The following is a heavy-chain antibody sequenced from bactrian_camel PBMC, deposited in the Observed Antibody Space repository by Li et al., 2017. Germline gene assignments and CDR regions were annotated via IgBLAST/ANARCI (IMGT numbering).Heavy chain of an antibody. Sequence: HVQLVESGGGSVETGGSVKLSCAATGHTYDRYCMGWFRQAPGKQREGVAVIDLRGVPIYADSVKGRFTISRENGKRTHYLIMNGLKPDDTAKYYCAANGYHAGNCVGVSDPADFRYWGQGTQVTVSS. D-gene: IGHD1*01. J-gene: IGHJ6*01. CDR1: GHTYDRYC. CDR3: AANGYHAGNCVGVSDPADFRY. V-gene: IGHV3S55*01. CDR2: IDLRGVP.